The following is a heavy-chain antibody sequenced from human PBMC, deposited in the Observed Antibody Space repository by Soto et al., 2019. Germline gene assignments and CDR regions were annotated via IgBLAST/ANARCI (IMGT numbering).Heavy chain of an antibody. CDR1: GYSFSIYW. D-gene: IGHD3-9*01. CDR3: ARRDYNILTGYFSYGMDL. V-gene: IGHV5-51*01. CDR2: IFPGDSDT. Sequence: PGESLKISCKGYGYSFSIYWIGWVRQMPGKGPEWMGIIFPGDSDTKYSPSFQGHVTISADKSINTAYLQWSSLKASDTAIYYCARRDYNILTGYFSYGMDLWGQGTTVTVSS. J-gene: IGHJ6*02.